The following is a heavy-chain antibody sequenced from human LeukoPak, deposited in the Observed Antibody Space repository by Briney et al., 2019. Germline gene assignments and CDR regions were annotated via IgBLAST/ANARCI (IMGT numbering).Heavy chain of an antibody. Sequence: SETLSLTCTVSGGSIGSYYWSWIRQPPGKGLEWIGEINHSGSTNYNPSLKSRVTISVDTSKNQFSLKLSSVTAADTAVYYCARSYGSGSYYRHPFDYWGQGTLVTVSS. CDR3: ARSYGSGSYYRHPFDY. CDR1: GGSIGSYY. D-gene: IGHD3-10*01. CDR2: INHSGST. V-gene: IGHV4-34*01. J-gene: IGHJ4*02.